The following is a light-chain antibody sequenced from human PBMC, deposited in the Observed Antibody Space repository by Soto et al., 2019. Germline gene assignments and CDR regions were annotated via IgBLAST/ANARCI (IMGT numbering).Light chain of an antibody. Sequence: IPMTQSPSTLSASVGDRVTVTCRASQSITDWLAWYQQKPGKAPQLLIYDASSLETGVPSRFSGRGSGTEFTLTISSLQPEDFATYYCQHYNAYPFTFGPGTTVDI. V-gene: IGKV1-5*01. CDR3: QHYNAYPFT. J-gene: IGKJ3*01. CDR1: QSITDW. CDR2: DAS.